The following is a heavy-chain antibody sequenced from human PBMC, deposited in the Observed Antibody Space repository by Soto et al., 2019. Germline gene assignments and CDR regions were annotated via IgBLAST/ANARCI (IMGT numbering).Heavy chain of an antibody. D-gene: IGHD4-4*01. V-gene: IGHV4-59*08. J-gene: IGHJ4*02. CDR2: IYYSGST. CDR1: GGSISSYY. CDR3: ATRIMTTVTTSDY. Sequence: SETLSLTCTVSGGSISSYYWSWIRQPPGKGLEWTGYIYYSGSTNYNPSLKSRVTISVDTSKNQFSLKLSSVTAADTAVYYCATRIMTTVTTSDYWGQGTLVTVSS.